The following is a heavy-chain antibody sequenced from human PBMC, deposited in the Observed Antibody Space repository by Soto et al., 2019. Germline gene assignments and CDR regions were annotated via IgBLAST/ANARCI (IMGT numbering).Heavy chain of an antibody. D-gene: IGHD2-15*01. J-gene: IGHJ4*02. CDR1: GFGVSTYA. V-gene: IGHV3-23*01. CDR2: ILPDETG. Sequence: DVNLLHSGGGSAQPGGSLRLSCATSGFGVSTYAMTWVRQVPGRGLEWVSTILPDETGFYTVSVEGRFTISRDNFRGMWYLQMNDLWVEDAAIYFCAKDRLPTSGQSFYFDSWGQGSLGTVSS. CDR3: AKDRLPTSGQSFYFDS.